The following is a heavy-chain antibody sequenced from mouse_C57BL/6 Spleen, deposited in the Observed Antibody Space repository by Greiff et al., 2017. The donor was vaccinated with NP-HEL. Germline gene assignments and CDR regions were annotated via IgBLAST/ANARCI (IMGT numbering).Heavy chain of an antibody. CDR2: INPSTGGT. CDR1: GYSFTGYY. CDR3: ARRKELYPYYFDY. Sequence: EVQLQQSGPELVKPGASVKISCKASGYSFTGYYMNWVKQSPEKSLEWIGEINPSTGGTTYNQKFKAKATLTVDKSSSTAYMQLKSLTSEDSAVYYCARRKELYPYYFDYWGQGTTLTVSS. J-gene: IGHJ2*01. D-gene: IGHD5-1-1*01. V-gene: IGHV1-42*01.